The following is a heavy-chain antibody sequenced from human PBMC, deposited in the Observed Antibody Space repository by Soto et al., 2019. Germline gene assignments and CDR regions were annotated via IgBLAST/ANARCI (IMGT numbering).Heavy chain of an antibody. CDR1: GFTSVYHA. CDR2: ISSNGENT. J-gene: IGHJ4*02. CDR3: VYWVSAYFDS. D-gene: IGHD6-13*01. V-gene: IGHV3-23*01. Sequence: PGGSLRLSCAASGFTSVYHAMNWVRQAPGKGLEWGSTISSNGENTHYADSVKGRFIISSLISTNTVHLQMNRLRFEPSPVYYCVYWVSAYFDSWRQATLVTVSS.